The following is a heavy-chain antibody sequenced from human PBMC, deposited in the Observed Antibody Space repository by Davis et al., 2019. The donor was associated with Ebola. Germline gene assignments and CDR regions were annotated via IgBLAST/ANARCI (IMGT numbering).Heavy chain of an antibody. CDR3: AKDTSNVWFDV. V-gene: IGHV3-23*01. D-gene: IGHD6-19*01. CDR2: LGLSGDT. J-gene: IGHJ3*01. CDR1: GFTFTRFP. Sequence: GGSLRLSCAASGFTFTRFPMHWVRRAPGKGLEWVSTLGLSGDTYYADSVKGRFTISRDNSMNTLQLQMNSLRVEDTAIYYCAKDTSNVWFDVWGQGTMVTVSS.